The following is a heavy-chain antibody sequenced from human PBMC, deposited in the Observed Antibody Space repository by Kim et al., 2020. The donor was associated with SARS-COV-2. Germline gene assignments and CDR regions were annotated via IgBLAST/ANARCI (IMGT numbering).Heavy chain of an antibody. J-gene: IGHJ6*02. CDR3: ARGGVTAMAEYYYGMDV. D-gene: IGHD5-18*01. Sequence: FQGRVTITADESTRTAYMELSSLRSEDTAVYYCARGGVTAMAEYYYGMDVWGQGTTVTVSS. V-gene: IGHV1-69*01.